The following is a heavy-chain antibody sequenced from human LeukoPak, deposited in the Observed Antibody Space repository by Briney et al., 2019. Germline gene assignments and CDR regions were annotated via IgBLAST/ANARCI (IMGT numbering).Heavy chain of an antibody. Sequence: SETLSLTCAVYGGSFSGYYWSWIRQPPGKGLEWIGEINHSGSTNYNPSLKSRVTISVDTSKNQFSLKLSSVTAADTALYYCARVSDPDAFDLWGQGTRVTVSS. CDR1: GGSFSGYY. CDR2: INHSGST. CDR3: ARVSDPDAFDL. J-gene: IGHJ3*01. V-gene: IGHV4-34*01. D-gene: IGHD1-26*01.